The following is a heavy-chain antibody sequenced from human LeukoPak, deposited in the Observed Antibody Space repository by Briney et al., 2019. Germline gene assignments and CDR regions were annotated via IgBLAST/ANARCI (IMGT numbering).Heavy chain of an antibody. CDR1: GYTFISYY. CDR2: INPRSGGT. J-gene: IGHJ4*02. V-gene: IGHV1-2*02. Sequence: ASGKVSCTASGYTFISYYMHWVRQAPGQGREWMGWINPRSGGTNYAQKFQGRVTMTRDTSISTAYMELSELRSDDTAVYYCAGQKDPRPIDYWGQGTLITVSS. CDR3: AGQKDPRPIDY.